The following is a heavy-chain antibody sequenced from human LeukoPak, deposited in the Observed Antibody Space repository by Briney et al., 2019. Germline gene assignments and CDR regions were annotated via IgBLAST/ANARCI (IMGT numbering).Heavy chain of an antibody. CDR1: GFTFSSYA. V-gene: IGHV3-23*01. CDR3: AKVGTAMVPRPYYFDY. D-gene: IGHD5-18*01. Sequence: GGSLRLSCAASGFTFSSYAMSWVRQAPGKGLEWVSAISGSGGSTYYADSVKGRFTISRDNSKNTLYLQMNSLRAEDTAVYYCAKVGTAMVPRPYYFDYWGQGTLDTVSS. J-gene: IGHJ4*02. CDR2: ISGSGGST.